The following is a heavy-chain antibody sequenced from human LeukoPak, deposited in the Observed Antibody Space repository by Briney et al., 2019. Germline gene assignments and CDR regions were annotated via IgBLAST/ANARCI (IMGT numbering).Heavy chain of an antibody. D-gene: IGHD5-18*01. V-gene: IGHV3-23*01. CDR3: AKDRLQWIQLSYFAY. Sequence: GGSLRLSCAASGFTFSSYAMSWVRQAPGKGLEWVSAISGSGGSTYYADSVKGRFTISRDNSKNTLYLQMNSLRAEDTAVYYCAKDRLQWIQLSYFAYWGQGTLVTVSS. CDR1: GFTFSSYA. CDR2: ISGSGGST. J-gene: IGHJ4*02.